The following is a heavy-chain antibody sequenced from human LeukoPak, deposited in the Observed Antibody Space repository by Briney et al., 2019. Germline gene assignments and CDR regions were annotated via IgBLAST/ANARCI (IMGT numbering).Heavy chain of an antibody. D-gene: IGHD3-3*01. CDR3: ARNHEPSRGYDFWSGYYPYDAFDI. CDR1: GFTFSDYY. Sequence: GGSLRLSCAASGFTFSDYYMSWIRQAPGKGLEWVSYISSSGSTIYYADSVKGRFTISRDNAKNSLYLQMNSLRAEDTAVYYCARNHEPSRGYDFWSGYYPYDAFDIWGQGTMVTVSS. V-gene: IGHV3-11*01. J-gene: IGHJ3*02. CDR2: ISSSGSTI.